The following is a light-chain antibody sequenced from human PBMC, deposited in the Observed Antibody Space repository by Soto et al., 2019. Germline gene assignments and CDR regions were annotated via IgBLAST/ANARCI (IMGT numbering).Light chain of an antibody. J-gene: IGKJ1*01. Sequence: DIVLTQSPGTLSLSPGERATLSCRASQIVSSSYLAWYQQKPGQAPRLLIYGASSRATGIPDRFSGSGSGTDFTLTISRLEPEDFAVYYCQQYGSSPSWTFGQGTKVEIK. V-gene: IGKV3-20*01. CDR1: QIVSSSY. CDR2: GAS. CDR3: QQYGSSPSWT.